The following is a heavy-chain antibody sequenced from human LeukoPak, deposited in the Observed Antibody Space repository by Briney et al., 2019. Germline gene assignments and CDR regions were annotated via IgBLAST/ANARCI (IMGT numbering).Heavy chain of an antibody. CDR1: GYTFSPYG. Sequence: ASVKVSCKTSGYTFSPYGITWVRQAPGQGLEGMGWVSTYNGDTKYAPKLQGRVTMTTDTSTTTAFMQLRSLRADDTAVYFCARGILADDVLSGPWGQGSLVIVSS. CDR3: ARGILADDVLSGP. D-gene: IGHD3-9*01. J-gene: IGHJ5*02. CDR2: VSTYNGDT. V-gene: IGHV1-18*01.